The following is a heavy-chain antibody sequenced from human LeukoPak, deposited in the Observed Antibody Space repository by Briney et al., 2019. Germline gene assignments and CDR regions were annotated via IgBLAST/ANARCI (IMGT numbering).Heavy chain of an antibody. CDR3: ARGRGSSIAARYYYYYYMDV. V-gene: IGHV1-2*02. Sequence: ASVKVSCKASGYTFTGYYMHWVRQAPGQGLEWMGWINPNSGGTNHAQKFQGRVTMTRDTSISTAYMELSRLRSDDTAVYYCARGRGSSIAARYYYYYYMDVWGKGTTVTVSS. CDR1: GYTFTGYY. D-gene: IGHD6-6*01. J-gene: IGHJ6*03. CDR2: INPNSGGT.